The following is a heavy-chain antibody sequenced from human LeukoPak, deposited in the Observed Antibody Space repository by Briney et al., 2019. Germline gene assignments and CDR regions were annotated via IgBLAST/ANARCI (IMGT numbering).Heavy chain of an antibody. D-gene: IGHD1-1*01. CDR1: GGSISSYY. Sequence: PETLSLTCTVSGGSISSYYWSWIRQPPGKRLECIGYVYYTGSTDYNPSLKSRVTISLDTSKRQFSLKLSSVTAADTAVYYCARASWAPTGIPGAWFDPWGQGTLVTVSS. V-gene: IGHV4-59*01. J-gene: IGHJ5*02. CDR2: VYYTGST. CDR3: ARASWAPTGIPGAWFDP.